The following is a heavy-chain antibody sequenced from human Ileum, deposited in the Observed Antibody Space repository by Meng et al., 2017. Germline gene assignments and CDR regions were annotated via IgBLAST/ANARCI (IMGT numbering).Heavy chain of an antibody. CDR3: ARDHMGSLDY. CDR1: GGSVSRAGYQ. J-gene: IGHJ4*02. CDR2: AST. D-gene: IGHD1-26*01. Sequence: QVQLQWSDPGLCRPADTLSLICTVSGGSVSRAGYQWGWIRQPPGKGLEWIGYASTNYNPSLKSRVTISLDTSRNQFSLSLSSVTAADTAVYYCARDHMGSLDYWGQGILVTVSS. V-gene: IGHV4-61*08.